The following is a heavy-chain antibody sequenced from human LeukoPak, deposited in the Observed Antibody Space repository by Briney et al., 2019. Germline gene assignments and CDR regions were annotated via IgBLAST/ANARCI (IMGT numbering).Heavy chain of an antibody. CDR1: GGSLSSYY. Sequence: PSETLSLTCTVSGGSLSSYYWSWLRQPPGKGLEWIGYIYYSGSTNYNPSLKSRVTISVDTSKNQFSLKLSSVSAADTAVYYCARAPEGSSWPWYFDYWGQGTLVTVSS. J-gene: IGHJ4*02. CDR3: ARAPEGSSWPWYFDY. D-gene: IGHD6-13*01. CDR2: IYYSGST. V-gene: IGHV4-59*01.